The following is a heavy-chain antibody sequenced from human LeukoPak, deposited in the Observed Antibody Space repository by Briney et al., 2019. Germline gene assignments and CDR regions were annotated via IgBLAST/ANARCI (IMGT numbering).Heavy chain of an antibody. V-gene: IGHV4-59*12. CDR2: IYDGST. Sequence: SETLSLTCTVSGDSINNDYWTWIRQPPGKGLEWIGYIYDGSTSYSPPLESRVTISVDTSKNQFSLKLSSVTAADTAVYYCARESITIFGVVIKPFDYWGQGTLVTVSS. CDR3: ARESITIFGVVIKPFDY. J-gene: IGHJ4*02. D-gene: IGHD3-3*01. CDR1: GDSINNDY.